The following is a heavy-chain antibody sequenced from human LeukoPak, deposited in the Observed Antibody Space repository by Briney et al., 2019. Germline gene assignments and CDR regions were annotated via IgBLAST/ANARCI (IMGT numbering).Heavy chain of an antibody. V-gene: IGHV3-23*01. Sequence: GGSLRLSCAASGFTFSNYAMSWVRQAPGRGLEWVSAITGSGGSTYYADSVKGRFTISRDNAKNSLYLQMNSLRAEDTAVYYCAKDQTRYYGSGSPYFDYWGQGTLVTVSS. CDR1: GFTFSNYA. CDR2: ITGSGGST. CDR3: AKDQTRYYGSGSPYFDY. J-gene: IGHJ4*02. D-gene: IGHD3-10*01.